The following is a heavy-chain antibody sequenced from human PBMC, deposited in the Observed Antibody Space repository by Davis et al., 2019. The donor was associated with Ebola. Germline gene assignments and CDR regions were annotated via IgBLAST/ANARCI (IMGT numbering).Heavy chain of an antibody. CDR1: GGSIISSSSY. CDR2: IYYGGIT. D-gene: IGHD3-10*01. Sequence: SETLSLTCTVSGGSIISSSSYWGWIRQPPRKGLEWIGSIYYGGITYYNPSLKSRVTISVDTSKNQFSLKLRSVTAADTAVYYCARHGWFGELLALFYAFDIWGQGTMVTVSS. V-gene: IGHV4-39*01. J-gene: IGHJ3*02. CDR3: ARHGWFGELLALFYAFDI.